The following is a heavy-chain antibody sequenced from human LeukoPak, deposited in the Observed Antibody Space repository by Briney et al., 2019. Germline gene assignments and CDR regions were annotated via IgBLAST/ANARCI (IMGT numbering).Heavy chain of an antibody. Sequence: TGGSLRLSCAASGLAFSSYAMSWVRQAPGKWLEWVSTISVASNTFYADSVKGRFTISRDNSRNTVYLQMTSLRADDTAVYYCADYGVSGVRNNFYWGQGTLVTVSS. V-gene: IGHV3-23*01. J-gene: IGHJ4*02. CDR3: ADYGVSGVRNNFY. D-gene: IGHD3-3*01. CDR1: GLAFSSYA. CDR2: ISVASNT.